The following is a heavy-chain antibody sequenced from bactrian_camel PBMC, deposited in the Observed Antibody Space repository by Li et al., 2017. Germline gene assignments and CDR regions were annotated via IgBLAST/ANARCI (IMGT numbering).Heavy chain of an antibody. CDR3: AADFVNLQPARSYNY. CDR1: GSPYSNYC. J-gene: IGHJ4*01. CDR2: INSDGHS. D-gene: IGHD5*01. Sequence: VQLVESGEGSVQAGGSLRLSCAASGSPYSNYCMNWFRQAPGKEREVVASINSDGHSEYADSVQGRFTISKDTTANTLYLQMNSLEPEDTAMYYCAADFVNLQPARSYNYWGQGTQVTVS. V-gene: IGHV3S6*01.